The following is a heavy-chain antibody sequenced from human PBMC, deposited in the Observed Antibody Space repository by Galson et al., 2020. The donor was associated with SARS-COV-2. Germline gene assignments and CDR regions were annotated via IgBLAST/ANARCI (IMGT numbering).Heavy chain of an antibody. Sequence: GESLKISCATSGFDFSAYSMNWVRQAPGKGLEWVSSISRLSNDIYYADSVKGRFTISRDNANNSVYLHLNSLRAEDTAVYYCVRSRFGEPFDSWGQGILVTVSS. CDR1: GFDFSAYS. V-gene: IGHV3-21*01. J-gene: IGHJ4*02. CDR2: ISRLSNDI. CDR3: VRSRFGEPFDS. D-gene: IGHD3-16*01.